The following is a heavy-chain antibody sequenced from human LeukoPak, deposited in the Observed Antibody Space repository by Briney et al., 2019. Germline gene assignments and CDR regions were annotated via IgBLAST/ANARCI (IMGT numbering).Heavy chain of an antibody. CDR1: GFTFSSYA. J-gene: IGHJ3*02. CDR2: VIDNGGFT. CDR3: ARTFDN. Sequence: GGSLRLSCAASGFTFSSYAITWVRQAPGKGLEWVSTVIDNGGFTYYADSVKGRFTISRDNSKGALYLQMNSLRAEDTAVYYCARTFDNWGQGTKVTVSS. V-gene: IGHV3-23*01.